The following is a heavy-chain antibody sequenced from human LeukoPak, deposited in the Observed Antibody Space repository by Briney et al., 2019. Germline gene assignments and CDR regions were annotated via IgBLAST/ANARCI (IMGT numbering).Heavy chain of an antibody. CDR3: ARDALLWNSDYYYMDV. J-gene: IGHJ6*03. D-gene: IGHD1-7*01. CDR2: IYTSGST. CDR1: GGSISSYY. V-gene: IGHV4-4*07. Sequence: SETLSLTCTVSGGSISSYYWSWIRQPAGKGLEWIGRIYTSGSTNYNPSLKSRVTMSVDTSKNQFSLKLSSVTAADTAVYYCARDALLWNSDYYYMDVWGKGTTVTVSS.